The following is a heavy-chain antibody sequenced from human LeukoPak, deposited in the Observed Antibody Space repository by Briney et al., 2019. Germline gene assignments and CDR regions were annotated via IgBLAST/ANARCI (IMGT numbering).Heavy chain of an antibody. J-gene: IGHJ4*02. D-gene: IGHD3-9*01. CDR1: GFSLSTSGVG. Sequence: ESGPTLVNPTQTLTLTCAFSGFSLSTSGVGVGWIRQPPGKALEWLALIYWDDDKRYSPSLKSRVTTTKDTSKNQVVLTMTNMDPVDTATYFCAHVRNVAVHFDYWGQGTLVTVSS. V-gene: IGHV2-5*02. CDR2: IYWDDDK. CDR3: AHVRNVAVHFDY.